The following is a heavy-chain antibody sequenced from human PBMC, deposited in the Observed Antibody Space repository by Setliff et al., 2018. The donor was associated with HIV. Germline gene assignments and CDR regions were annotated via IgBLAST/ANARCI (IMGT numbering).Heavy chain of an antibody. CDR1: GGSVSDSNVY. J-gene: IGHJ6*03. Sequence: PSETLSLTCSVSGGSVSDSNVYWNWIRQSPGKGLEWIGNIYYDGSAYYNPSLKSRVTILIDTSKNQFSLKLRSVTAADTAVYYCARETYYYDNPQYYYYYMDVWGKGTTVTVSS. CDR2: IYYDGSA. D-gene: IGHD3-22*01. V-gene: IGHV4-39*07. CDR3: ARETYYYDNPQYYYYYMDV.